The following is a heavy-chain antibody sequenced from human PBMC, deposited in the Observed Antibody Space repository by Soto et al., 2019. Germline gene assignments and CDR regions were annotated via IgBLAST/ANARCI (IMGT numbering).Heavy chain of an antibody. CDR1: GGTFSSYA. V-gene: IGHV1-69*13. D-gene: IGHD3-3*01. J-gene: IGHJ6*02. CDR2: IIPIFGTA. CDR3: ARDRSTITIFGVVIIPGMDV. Sequence: GASVKVSCKASGGTFSSYAISWVRQAPGQGLEWMGGIIPIFGTANYAQKFQGRVTITADESTSTAYMELSSLRSEDTAVYYCARDRSTITIFGVVIIPGMDVWGQGTTVTVSS.